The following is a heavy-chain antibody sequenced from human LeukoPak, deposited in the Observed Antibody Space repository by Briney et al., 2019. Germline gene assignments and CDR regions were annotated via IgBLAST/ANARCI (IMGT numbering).Heavy chain of an antibody. Sequence: SQTLSLTCTVSGGSISSGDYYWSWIRQPPWKGLEWIGYIYYSGSTYYNPSLKSRVTISVDTSKNQFSLKLSSVTAADTAVYHCARDSLFRYYVDYWGQGTLVTVSS. CDR3: ARDSLFRYYVDY. CDR1: GGSISSGDYY. CDR2: IYYSGST. J-gene: IGHJ4*02. D-gene: IGHD1-14*01. V-gene: IGHV4-30-4*08.